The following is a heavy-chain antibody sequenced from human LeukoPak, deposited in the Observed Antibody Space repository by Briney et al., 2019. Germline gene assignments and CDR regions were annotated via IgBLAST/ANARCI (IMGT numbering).Heavy chain of an antibody. D-gene: IGHD6-13*01. J-gene: IGHJ4*02. CDR3: ARTGSSSTWLYYFDY. CDR2: IIPILGIA. CDR1: GGTFSSYA. V-gene: IGHV1-69*04. Sequence: ASVKVSCKASGGTFSSYAISWVRQAPGQGLEWMGRIIPILGIANYAQKFQGRVTITADKSTSTAYMELSSLRSEDTAVYYCARTGSSSTWLYYFDYWGQGTLVTVSS.